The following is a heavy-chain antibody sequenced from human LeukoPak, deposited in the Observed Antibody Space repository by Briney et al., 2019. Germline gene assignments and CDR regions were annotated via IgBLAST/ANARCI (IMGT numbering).Heavy chain of an antibody. CDR2: INPSGGTT. D-gene: IGHD2-15*01. CDR1: AYTFTSYY. Sequence: ASVKVSCKASAYTFTSYYVHWVRQAPGQGLEWMGIINPSGGTTSYAQKFQGRVTMTRDTSTSTLYMELSSLISEDTAVYYCATPDCSGGSCYSGVDYYYGMDVWGQGTTVTVSS. V-gene: IGHV1-46*01. CDR3: ATPDCSGGSCYSGVDYYYGMDV. J-gene: IGHJ6*02.